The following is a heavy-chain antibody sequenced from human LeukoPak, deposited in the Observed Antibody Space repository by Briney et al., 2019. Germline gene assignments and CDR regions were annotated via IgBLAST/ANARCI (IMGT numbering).Heavy chain of an antibody. Sequence: GGSLRVSCSASGFTFSTYTMHWVRQAPGKGLEYVSAISSDGGGTYYADSVKDRFTISRDNSKNTLFLQMSSLRAEDTAVYYCVKDRGLVGSGWSNWFDPWGQGTLVTVSS. V-gene: IGHV3-64D*06. CDR2: ISSDGGGT. CDR1: GFTFSTYT. CDR3: VKDRGLVGSGWSNWFDP. D-gene: IGHD6-19*01. J-gene: IGHJ5*02.